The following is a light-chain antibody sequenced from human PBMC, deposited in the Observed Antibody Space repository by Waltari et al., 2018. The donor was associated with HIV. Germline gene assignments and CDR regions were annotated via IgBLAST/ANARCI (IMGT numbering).Light chain of an antibody. CDR1: QSVSSSY. Sequence: EIVLMQSPGTLSLSPGDRATLSCTASQSVSSSYLAWYQQKPGQAPRLLIYGASSRATGIPDRFSGSGSGTDFTLTISRLEPEDFAVYYCQQYGSSLGQGTKLEIK. V-gene: IGKV3-20*01. J-gene: IGKJ2*01. CDR2: GAS. CDR3: QQYGSS.